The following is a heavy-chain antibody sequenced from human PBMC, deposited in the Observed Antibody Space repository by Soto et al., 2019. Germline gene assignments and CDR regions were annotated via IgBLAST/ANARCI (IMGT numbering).Heavy chain of an antibody. J-gene: IGHJ4*02. D-gene: IGHD2-8*01. Sequence: TLSLTCTVSGTSISSYYWSWIRQPPGKGLEWIANIHYSGTTNYNPSLASRVTLSVDTSKNQFSLKMTSVTAADRAMYFCARYNSYAIDYWGRGTLVTVSS. CDR2: IHYSGTT. CDR3: ARYNSYAIDY. V-gene: IGHV4-59*01. CDR1: GTSISSYY.